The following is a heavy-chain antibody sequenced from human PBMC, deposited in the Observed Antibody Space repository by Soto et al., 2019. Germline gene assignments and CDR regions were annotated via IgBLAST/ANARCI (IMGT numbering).Heavy chain of an antibody. V-gene: IGHV1-3*01. CDR2: SXAXXXAX. Sequence: GASVEVSCKACRYSLACCPLRSVRQAPGQGXEWMGXSXAXXXAXKXPXKXXXXVTSTSDTPAVTAYMELSTLRSEDKAVYYCARDWTHYDTSGPGDYWGQGTLGTLPS. CDR1: RYSLACCP. J-gene: IGHJ4*02. D-gene: IGHD3-22*01. CDR3: ARDWTHYDTSGPGDY.